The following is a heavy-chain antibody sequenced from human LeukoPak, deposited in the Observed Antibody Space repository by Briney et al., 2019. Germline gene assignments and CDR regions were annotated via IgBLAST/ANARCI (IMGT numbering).Heavy chain of an antibody. V-gene: IGHV4-61*02. CDR1: GGSISSGSYY. Sequence: PSETLSLTCTVSGGSISSGSYYWSWLRQPAGKGLEWIGRIYTSGSTNYNPSLKSRVTISVDTSNNQFSLKLNSVTAADTAVYYCAKRIAAAGTPFDYWGQGTLVTVSS. CDR2: IYTSGST. CDR3: AKRIAAAGTPFDY. D-gene: IGHD6-13*01. J-gene: IGHJ4*02.